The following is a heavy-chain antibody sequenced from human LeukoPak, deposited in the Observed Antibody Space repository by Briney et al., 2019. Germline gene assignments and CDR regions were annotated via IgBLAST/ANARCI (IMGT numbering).Heavy chain of an antibody. J-gene: IGHJ6*04. CDR1: GFTFSSHW. CDR2: INNDGRTT. CDR3: VREPAVPVAQSFSHGVDV. D-gene: IGHD2/OR15-2a*01. V-gene: IGHV3-74*03. Sequence: GGSLRLSCVASGFTFSSHWMHWVRQAPGKGLVWVSRINNDGRTTTYAESVKGRVIISRDNARNTVFLQMTSLSAEDAAVYYCVREPAVPVAQSFSHGVDVWGKGTTVTVSS.